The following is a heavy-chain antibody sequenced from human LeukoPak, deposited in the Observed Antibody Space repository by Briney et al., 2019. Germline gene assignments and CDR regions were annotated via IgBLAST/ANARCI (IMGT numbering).Heavy chain of an antibody. J-gene: IGHJ4*02. CDR3: ARGVARSSKFHFSYYFDY. D-gene: IGHD6-6*01. CDR1: GGSINRGTHY. V-gene: IGHV4-61*02. CDR2: VYTTGNT. Sequence: SEALSLTCSVSGGSINRGTHYWSWIRQPAGKGLEWIGRVYTTGNTNYNPSLWSRVTISVDTSKNQFSLKLSSVTAAGTAVYYCARGVARSSKFHFSYYFDYWGQGTLVTVSS.